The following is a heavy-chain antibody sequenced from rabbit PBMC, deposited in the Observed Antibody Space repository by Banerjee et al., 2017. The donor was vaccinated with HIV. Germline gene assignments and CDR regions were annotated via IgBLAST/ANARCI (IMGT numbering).Heavy chain of an antibody. CDR3: ARDYGGDTGYGYGPYYFNL. Sequence: QEQLEESGGGLVKPEGSLTLTCKASGFTLSSYWMCWVRQAPGKGLEWIACIYAGSSGSTYYATWAKGRFTISKTSSTTVTLQMTSLTAADTATYFCARDYGGDTGYGYGPYYFNLWGPGTLVTVS. CDR2: IYAGSSGST. D-gene: IGHD6-1*01. CDR1: GFTLSSYW. J-gene: IGHJ4*01. V-gene: IGHV1S45*01.